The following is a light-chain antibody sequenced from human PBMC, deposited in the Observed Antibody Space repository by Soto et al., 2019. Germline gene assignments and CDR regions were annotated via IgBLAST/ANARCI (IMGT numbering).Light chain of an antibody. CDR1: QTVSSTY. CDR3: QHYDTSSLGFT. J-gene: IGKJ3*01. Sequence: EIVLTQSPGTLSLSPGERATLSCTASQTVSSTYLAWYQQKPGQAPRLLIYGAFNRATGIPERFSGSGSGTDFTVTISRLEPEDFAVYYCQHYDTSSLGFTFGPGTKVDVK. V-gene: IGKV3-20*01. CDR2: GAF.